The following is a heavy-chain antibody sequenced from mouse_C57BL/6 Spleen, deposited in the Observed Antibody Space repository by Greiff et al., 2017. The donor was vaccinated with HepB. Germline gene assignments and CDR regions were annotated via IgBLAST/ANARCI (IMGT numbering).Heavy chain of an antibody. CDR2: IWSGGST. CDR3: ARNWEISNYFDY. D-gene: IGHD1-1*01. V-gene: IGHV2-2*01. J-gene: IGHJ2*01. CDR1: GFSLTSYG. Sequence: VKLMESGPGLVQPSQSLSITCTVSGFSLTSYGVHWVRQSPGKGLEWLGVIWSGGSTDYNAAFISRLSISKDNSKSQVFLKMNSLQADDTAIYYCARNWEISNYFDYWGQGTTLTVSS.